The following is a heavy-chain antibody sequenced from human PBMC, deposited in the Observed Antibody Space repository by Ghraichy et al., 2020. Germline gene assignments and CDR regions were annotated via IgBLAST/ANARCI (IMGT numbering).Heavy chain of an antibody. D-gene: IGHD3-10*01. V-gene: IGHV4-59*01. CDR2: IYYSGNT. CDR1: GYSISGYY. J-gene: IGHJ4*02. CDR3: ARVGDGSIKD. Sequence: SETLSLTCTVSGYSISGYYWSWIRQPPGKGLEWIGYIYYSGNTNYNPSLKSRVTMSVDTSKSQFSLKLSSVTAADTAVYYCARVGDGSIKDWGQGTLVTVSS.